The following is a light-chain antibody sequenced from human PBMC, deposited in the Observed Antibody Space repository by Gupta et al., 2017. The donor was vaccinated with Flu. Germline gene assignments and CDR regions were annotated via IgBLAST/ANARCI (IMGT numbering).Light chain of an antibody. J-gene: IGLJ3*02. CDR3: QSYDSINHLWV. CDR2: TVR. V-gene: IGLV6-57*02. Sequence: GQRYQKRPDTAPTAIVYTVREVHAGDSVRISVSIGSSSHTASLTISGLHPEDEADYYCQSYDSINHLWVFGGGTKLTVL.